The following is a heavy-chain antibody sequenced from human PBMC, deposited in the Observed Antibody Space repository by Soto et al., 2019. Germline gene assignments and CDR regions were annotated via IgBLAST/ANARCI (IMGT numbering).Heavy chain of an antibody. CDR2: IYYSGSP. Sequence: ASQTLPLTCIVSRGSITSSGYYWSWIRQPPGKGLQWIGSIYYSGSPYYNPSLQIRVTISVDTAKNQFSLKLSSVTAADTAVYYCARGTETYYDFCSGYGSCVAFDICRQGTVVTVSS. D-gene: IGHD3-3*01. CDR1: RGSITSSGYY. CDR3: ARGTETYYDFCSGYGSCVAFDI. J-gene: IGHJ3*02. V-gene: IGHV4-39*07.